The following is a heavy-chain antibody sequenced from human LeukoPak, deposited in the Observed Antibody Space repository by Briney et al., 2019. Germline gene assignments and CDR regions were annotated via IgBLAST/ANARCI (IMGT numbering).Heavy chain of an antibody. V-gene: IGHV4-39*01. CDR2: IYYSGST. J-gene: IGHJ4*02. CDR3: ARRSFCSSTSCRYYFDY. D-gene: IGHD2-2*01. CDR1: GVSISSDSCY. Sequence: PSRTLSLTCTVSGVSISSDSCYWGWIRQPAGRGLEWIGSIYYSGSTYYNPSLKSRVTISVDTSKNQFSLKLSSVTAADTAVYYCARRSFCSSTSCRYYFDYWGQGTLVTVSS.